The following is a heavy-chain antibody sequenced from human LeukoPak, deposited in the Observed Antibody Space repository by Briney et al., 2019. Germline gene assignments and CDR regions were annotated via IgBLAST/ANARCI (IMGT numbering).Heavy chain of an antibody. J-gene: IGHJ5*02. CDR3: ARDRMPFSGYDTGCFDP. D-gene: IGHD5-12*01. Sequence: GGSLRLSCAASGFNFNNYWMTWVRQAPGKGLEWVANIKQDGSEKYYVDSVKGRFTISRDNAKNSLYLQMNSLRAEDTAVYYCARDRMPFSGYDTGCFDPWGQGTLVTVSS. V-gene: IGHV3-7*01. CDR2: IKQDGSEK. CDR1: GFNFNNYW.